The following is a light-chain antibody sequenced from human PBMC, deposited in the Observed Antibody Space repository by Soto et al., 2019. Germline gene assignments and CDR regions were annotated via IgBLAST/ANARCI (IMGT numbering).Light chain of an antibody. CDR1: QSLSSN. CDR3: QQYNDWPRT. CDR2: GAS. V-gene: IGKV3-15*01. J-gene: IGKJ2*01. Sequence: EIVMTQSPATLSVSPGERATLSCRPSQSLSSNLAWYQQKPGQAPRLLIYGASTRATGIPARFSGSGSGTEFTLTINSLQSEDFAVYYCQQYNDWPRTFGQGTKLEIK.